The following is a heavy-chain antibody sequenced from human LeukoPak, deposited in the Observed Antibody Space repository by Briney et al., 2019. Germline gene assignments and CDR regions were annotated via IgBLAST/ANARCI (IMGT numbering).Heavy chain of an antibody. D-gene: IGHD3-3*01. CDR3: ARGSGEWLAHIVS. V-gene: IGHV1-69*13. Sequence: ASVKVSCKASGGTFSSYAISWVRRAPGQGLEWMGGIIPIFGTANYAQKFQGRVTITADESTSTAYMELSSLRSEDTAVYYCARGSGEWLAHIVSWGQGTLVTVSS. CDR1: GGTFSSYA. CDR2: IIPIFGTA. J-gene: IGHJ4*02.